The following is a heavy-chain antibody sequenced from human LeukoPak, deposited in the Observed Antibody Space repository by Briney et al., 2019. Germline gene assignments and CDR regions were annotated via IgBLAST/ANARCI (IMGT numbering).Heavy chain of an antibody. Sequence: SETLSLTCAVYGGSFSGYYWSWIRQPPGKGLEWIGEINHSGSTNYNPSLKSRVTISVDTSKNQFSLKLSSVTAADTAVYYCARAHIAARHDPFDYWGQGTLVTVSS. J-gene: IGHJ4*02. D-gene: IGHD6-6*01. CDR3: ARAHIAARHDPFDY. CDR2: INHSGST. V-gene: IGHV4-34*01. CDR1: GGSFSGYY.